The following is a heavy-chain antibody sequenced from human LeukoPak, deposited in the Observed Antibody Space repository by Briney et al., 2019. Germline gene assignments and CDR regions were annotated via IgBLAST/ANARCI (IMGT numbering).Heavy chain of an antibody. CDR1: GGTFSSYA. J-gene: IGHJ4*02. V-gene: IGHV1-69*01. CDR3: AKYYYDRSVGPFDY. Sequence: SVKVSCKASGGTFSSYAISWVRQAPGQGLEWMGGIIPIFGTANYAQKFQGRVTITADESTSTAYMELSSLKASDTAMYYCAKYYYDRSVGPFDYWGQGTLVTVSS. CDR2: IIPIFGTA. D-gene: IGHD3-22*01.